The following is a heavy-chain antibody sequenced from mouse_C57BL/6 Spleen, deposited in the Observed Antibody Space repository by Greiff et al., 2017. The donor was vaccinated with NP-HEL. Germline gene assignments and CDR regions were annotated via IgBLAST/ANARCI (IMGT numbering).Heavy chain of an antibody. V-gene: IGHV1-18*01. Sequence: EVQLVESGPELVKPGASVKIPCKASGYTFTDYNMDWVKQSPGKSLEWIGDINPNNGGTNYNQKFKGKATLTVDKSSSTAYMELRSLTSEDTAVYYCARERAYGNYWYFDVWGTGTTVTVSS. D-gene: IGHD2-1*01. J-gene: IGHJ1*03. CDR2: INPNNGGT. CDR3: ARERAYGNYWYFDV. CDR1: GYTFTDYN.